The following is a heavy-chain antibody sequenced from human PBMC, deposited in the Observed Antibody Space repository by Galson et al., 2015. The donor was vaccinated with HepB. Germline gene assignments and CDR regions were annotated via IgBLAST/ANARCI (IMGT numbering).Heavy chain of an antibody. V-gene: IGHV1-18*01. D-gene: IGHD2-2*01. CDR2: ISAYNGNT. CDR1: GYTFTSYG. Sequence: SVKVSCKASGYTFTSYGISWVRQAPGQGLEWMGWISAYNGNTNYAQKLQGRVTMTTDTSTNTAYMELRSLRSDDTAVYYCARVIVVVPAASRIPWDYYYYGMDVWGQGTTVTVSS. J-gene: IGHJ6*02. CDR3: ARVIVVVPAASRIPWDYYYYGMDV.